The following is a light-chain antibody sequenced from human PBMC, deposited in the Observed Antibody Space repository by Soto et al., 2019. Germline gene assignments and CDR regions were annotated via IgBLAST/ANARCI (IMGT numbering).Light chain of an antibody. J-gene: IGKJ1*01. CDR2: AAS. CDR1: QGISNY. Sequence: DIQMTQSPSSLSASVGYRFTITCRASQGISNYLAWYQHTPGKAPKLLIFAASSLQSGVPSRFSGSRSGPDFTLTISRLQPEDFATYYCQPSYSSPPTFGQGTTGDTK. V-gene: IGKV1-39*01. CDR3: QPSYSSPPT.